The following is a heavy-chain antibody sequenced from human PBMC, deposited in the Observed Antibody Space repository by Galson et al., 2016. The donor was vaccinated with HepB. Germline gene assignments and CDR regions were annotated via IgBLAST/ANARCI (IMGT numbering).Heavy chain of an antibody. D-gene: IGHD3-16*01. CDR1: GFTFRDFA. Sequence: SLRLSCAGSGFTFRDFAMNWVRQVPGKGLEWVSGISGNGDTTYYADSLKGRFTISRDNSKSQPSLQMNSVRVADTAIYYWAKDYAIYYDRNVTLWDYYFDAWGLGTLVTVSS. J-gene: IGHJ4*02. CDR2: ISGNGDTT. CDR3: AKDYAIYYDRNVTLWDYYFDA. V-gene: IGHV3-23*01.